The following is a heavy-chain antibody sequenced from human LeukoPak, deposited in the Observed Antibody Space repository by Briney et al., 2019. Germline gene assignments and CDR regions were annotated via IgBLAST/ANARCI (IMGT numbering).Heavy chain of an antibody. V-gene: IGHV3-23*01. CDR2: VSGSGGST. J-gene: IGHJ5*01. D-gene: IGHD2-8*02. CDR3: ARVAVSGPTGWFDS. Sequence: GGSLRLSCAASGFIFSNYAMSWVRQAPGKGLEWVSTVSGSGGSTYYADSVKGRFAISRDNSKNTLYLQMNSLRAEDTATYYCARVAVSGPTGWFDSWGQGTLVIVSS. CDR1: GFIFSNYA.